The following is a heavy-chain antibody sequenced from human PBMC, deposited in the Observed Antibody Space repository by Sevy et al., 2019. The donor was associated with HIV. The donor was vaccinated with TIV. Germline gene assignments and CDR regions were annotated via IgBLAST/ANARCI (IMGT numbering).Heavy chain of an antibody. V-gene: IGHV3-66*01. CDR1: GFTVSRNY. J-gene: IGHJ4*02. CDR2: IYIDGKT. D-gene: IGHD6-19*01. CDR3: AGWSSAWTLFDY. Sequence: GGSLRLSCAASGFTVSRNYMSWVRQAPGKGLEWVSVIYIDGKTFYADSVQDRFTISRDNSKNTLYLQMNSLRAEDTAVYYCAGWSSAWTLFDYWGQGTLVTVSS.